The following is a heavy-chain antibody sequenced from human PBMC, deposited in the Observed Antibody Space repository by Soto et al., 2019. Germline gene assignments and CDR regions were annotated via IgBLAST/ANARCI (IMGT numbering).Heavy chain of an antibody. CDR2: ISYDGSNK. CDR1: GFTFSSYG. CDR3: AKDLHPRSVFLGHYYDSSGTYGMDV. J-gene: IGHJ6*02. D-gene: IGHD3-22*01. V-gene: IGHV3-30*18. Sequence: HPGGSLRLSCAASGFTFSSYGMHWVRQAPGKGLEWVAVISYDGSNKYYADSVKGRFTISRDNSKNTLYLQMNSLRAEDTAVYYCAKDLHPRSVFLGHYYDSSGTYGMDVWGQGTTVTVSS.